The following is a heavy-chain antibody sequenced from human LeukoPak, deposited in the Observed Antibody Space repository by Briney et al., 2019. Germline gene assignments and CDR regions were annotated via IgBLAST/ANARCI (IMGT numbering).Heavy chain of an antibody. CDR3: ARVGSGYPLDY. CDR1: GFTFSSYE. CDR2: ISSSGSTI. D-gene: IGHD3-22*01. V-gene: IGHV3-48*03. Sequence: GGSLRLSCAASGFTFSSYEMNWVRQAPGKGLEWVSYISSSGSTIYYADSVKGRFTISRDNAKNSLYLQMNSLRAEDTAVYYCARVGSGYPLDYWGQGTLVTVSS. J-gene: IGHJ4*02.